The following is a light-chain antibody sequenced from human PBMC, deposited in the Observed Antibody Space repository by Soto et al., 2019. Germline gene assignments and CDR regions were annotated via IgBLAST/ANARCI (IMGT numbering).Light chain of an antibody. CDR2: GAS. V-gene: IGKV3-15*01. CDR1: QSVSNF. CDR3: QQYSNWPSWT. Sequence: EKGITQYPATLSMSPGERATLSCRASQSVSNFLAWYQQKPGQAPRLLIYGASTRATGVPARFSGSGSGTEFTLTISSLQSEDFAVYHCQQYSNWPSWTFGQGTKVDIK. J-gene: IGKJ1*01.